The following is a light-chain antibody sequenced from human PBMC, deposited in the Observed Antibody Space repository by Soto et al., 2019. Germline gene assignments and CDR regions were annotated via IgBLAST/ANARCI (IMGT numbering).Light chain of an antibody. Sequence: DIKMTQSPSSVSASVGDRVTISCRASEDINSRLAWYQQKPGNAPKLLIYAAFILQSGVPSRFSGYGSGTDFTLSISSLQPEDFAVFYCQQYGSSITFGQGTRLEI. CDR1: EDINSR. V-gene: IGKV1-12*01. CDR2: AAF. CDR3: QQYGSSIT. J-gene: IGKJ5*01.